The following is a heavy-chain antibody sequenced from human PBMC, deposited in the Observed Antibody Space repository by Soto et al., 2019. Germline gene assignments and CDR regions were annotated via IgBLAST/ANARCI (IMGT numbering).Heavy chain of an antibody. CDR2: IIPISEIT. CDR1: GGSFNNDA. D-gene: IGHD2-8*01. J-gene: IGHJ6*02. V-gene: IGHV1-69*17. Sequence: VQLVQSGGEVKKPGSSVKVSCKASGGSFNNDAINWVRQAPGQGLEWLGGIIPISEITEYAQKFQGRVILTADKSTGTAYMELSSLRLEDTALYYCARGHSTDCSNGVCSFFYNHEMDVWGQGTTVTVSS. CDR3: ARGHSTDCSNGVCSFFYNHEMDV.